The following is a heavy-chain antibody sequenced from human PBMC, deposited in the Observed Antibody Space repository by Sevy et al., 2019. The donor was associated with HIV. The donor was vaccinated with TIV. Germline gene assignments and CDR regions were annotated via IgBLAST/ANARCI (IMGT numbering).Heavy chain of an antibody. CDR1: GFTFGDYA. V-gene: IGHV3-49*03. CDR3: TRGSGRATSLDY. Sequence: GGSLRLSCTASGFTFGDYAMSWFRQGPGKGLEWVGFIRSNAYGGTTEYDASVKGRFTISRDDSKSTAYMQMNSLQTDDTAVYYSTRGSGRATSLDYWGQGTLVTVSS. CDR2: IRSNAYGGTT. J-gene: IGHJ4*02. D-gene: IGHD1-26*01.